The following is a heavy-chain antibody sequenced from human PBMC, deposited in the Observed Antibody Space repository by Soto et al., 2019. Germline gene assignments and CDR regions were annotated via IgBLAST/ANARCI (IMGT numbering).Heavy chain of an antibody. J-gene: IGHJ5*02. CDR3: ARGQMIFGVVTYNWFDP. CDR2: ISSSGSTI. Sequence: PGGSLRLSCAASGFTFSSYEMNWVRQAPGKGLEWVSYISSSGSTIYYADSVKGRFTISRDNAKNSLYLQMNSLRAEDTAVYYCARGQMIFGVVTYNWFDPWGQGTLVTVSS. CDR1: GFTFSSYE. D-gene: IGHD3-3*01. V-gene: IGHV3-48*03.